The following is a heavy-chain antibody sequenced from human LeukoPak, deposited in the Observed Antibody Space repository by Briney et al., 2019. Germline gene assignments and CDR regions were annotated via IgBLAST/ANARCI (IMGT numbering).Heavy chain of an antibody. J-gene: IGHJ1*01. Sequence: PGGSLRLSCAASGFTFSSYAMSWVRQAPGKGLEWVSAINGSGGSTYYAYSVKGRFPLSRNNSKNPLYLEMNRLSGEDTGVYYCGLQWQQLVHEYFQHWGGGPLVTVSS. CDR2: INGSGGST. V-gene: IGHV3-23*01. CDR1: GFTFSSYA. D-gene: IGHD6-13*01. CDR3: GLQWQQLVHEYFQH.